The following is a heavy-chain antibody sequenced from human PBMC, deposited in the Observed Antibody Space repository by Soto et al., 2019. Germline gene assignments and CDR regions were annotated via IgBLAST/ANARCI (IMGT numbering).Heavy chain of an antibody. CDR2: VYYSGST. V-gene: IGHV4-39*01. CDR3: GRLEGLATISYYFDY. D-gene: IGHD3-9*01. J-gene: IGHJ4*02. Sequence: SETLSLTCTVSGGSVSSSSYYWGWVRQPPGKGLEWNGSVYYSGSTYYNPSLESRVTISVDKSKNQFSLKLMSLSAADTAVYYCGRLEGLATISYYFDYWGQGALVTVSS. CDR1: GGSVSSSSYY.